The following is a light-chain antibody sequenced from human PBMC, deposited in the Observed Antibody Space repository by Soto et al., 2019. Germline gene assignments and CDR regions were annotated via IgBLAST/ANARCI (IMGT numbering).Light chain of an antibody. J-gene: IGKJ1*01. Sequence: DIQRAQSPSTLSASVGDRVTFACRASQSISVWLAWYQQKAGKAPNLLIYKVSRLESGVPSRFSGSGSETEFTLTISGLQPGDSATYYCQQYNSYSPTFGQGTKVDIK. CDR1: QSISVW. CDR2: KVS. V-gene: IGKV1-5*03. CDR3: QQYNSYSPT.